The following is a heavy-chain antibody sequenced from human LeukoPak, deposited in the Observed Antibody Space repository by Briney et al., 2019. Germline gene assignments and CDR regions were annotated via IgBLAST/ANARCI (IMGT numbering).Heavy chain of an antibody. Sequence: GGSLRLSCVASGFTFSSYAMSWVRQAPGKGPEWVSAIRESGGSTHYADSVKGRFTISRDNSKNTLYLQMNSLRAEDTAVYYCAKTKPYGTTWYGGIDWGQGALVTVSS. J-gene: IGHJ4*02. CDR3: AKTKPYGTTWYGGID. CDR1: GFTFSSYA. CDR2: IRESGGST. D-gene: IGHD6-13*01. V-gene: IGHV3-23*01.